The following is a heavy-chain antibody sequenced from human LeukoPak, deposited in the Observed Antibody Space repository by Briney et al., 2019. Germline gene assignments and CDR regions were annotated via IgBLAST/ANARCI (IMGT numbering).Heavy chain of an antibody. CDR2: IYTSGST. CDR1: GGSISSGSYY. CDR3: ARGPVVMNSYYFDY. D-gene: IGHD4-23*01. Sequence: NPSETLSLTFTVSGGSISSGSYYWSWIRQPAGKGLEWIGRIYTSGSTNYNPSLKSRVTISVDTSKNQFSLKLSSVTAADTAVYYCARGPVVMNSYYFDYWGQGTLVTVSS. V-gene: IGHV4-61*02. J-gene: IGHJ4*02.